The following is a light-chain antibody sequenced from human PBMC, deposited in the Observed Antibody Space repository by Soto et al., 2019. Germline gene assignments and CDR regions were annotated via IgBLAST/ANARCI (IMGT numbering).Light chain of an antibody. J-gene: IGKJ4*01. CDR1: QSVSSN. Sequence: EIVMTQSPATLSVSPGERATLSCMASQSVSSNLAWYQQKPGQAPRLLIYGASTRATGIPDRFSGSGSGTEFTLTISSLQSEDFVVYYCQQYNNWPPLTFGGGTKVEIK. CDR3: QQYNNWPPLT. CDR2: GAS. V-gene: IGKV3-15*01.